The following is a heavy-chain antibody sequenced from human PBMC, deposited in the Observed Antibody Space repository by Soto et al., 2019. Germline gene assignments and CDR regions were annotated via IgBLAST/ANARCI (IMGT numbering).Heavy chain of an antibody. CDR2: IWYDGSNK. Sequence: ESGGGVVQPGRSLRLSCAASGFTFSSYGMHWVRQAPGKGLEWVAVIWYDGSNKYYADSVKGRFTISRDNSKNTLDLQMNSLRAEDTAVYYCARGPYSSSWLAKYYFDYWGQGTLVTVSS. J-gene: IGHJ4*02. D-gene: IGHD6-13*01. CDR3: ARGPYSSSWLAKYYFDY. CDR1: GFTFSSYG. V-gene: IGHV3-33*01.